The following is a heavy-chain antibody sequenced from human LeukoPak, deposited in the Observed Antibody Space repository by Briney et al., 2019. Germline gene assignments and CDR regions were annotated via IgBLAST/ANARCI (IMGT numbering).Heavy chain of an antibody. CDR1: GLSFSGQW. J-gene: IGHJ4*02. V-gene: IGHV3-7*01. CDR3: AFNNNFKY. D-gene: IGHD1/OR15-1a*01. CDR2: IKYDGSEK. Sequence: PWGSLRLSCTASGLSFSGQWLNGVRQPPGQGLEWVANIKYDGSEKYYVDSVKGRFAISREDAKNSLSLQMDSVRPEDTAVYYCAFNNNFKYWGQGTLVIVSS.